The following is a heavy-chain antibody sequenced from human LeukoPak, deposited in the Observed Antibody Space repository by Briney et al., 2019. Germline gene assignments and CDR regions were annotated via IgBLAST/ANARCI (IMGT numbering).Heavy chain of an antibody. Sequence: GGSLRLSCPASGFAISTYAMAWVRQAPGKGLEWISSLSSGRSPSYSDSLEGRLTMSSDNARNTLYLQMDNLRGEDTAMYYCARQLGYCAAGTCYFDSWGHGTQVTVSS. CDR3: ARQLGYCAAGTCYFDS. CDR1: GFAISTYA. J-gene: IGHJ4*01. CDR2: LSSGRSP. D-gene: IGHD2-8*02. V-gene: IGHV3-21*04.